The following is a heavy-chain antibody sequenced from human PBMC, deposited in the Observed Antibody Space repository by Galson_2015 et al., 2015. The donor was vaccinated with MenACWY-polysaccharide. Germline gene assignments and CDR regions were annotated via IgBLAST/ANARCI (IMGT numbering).Heavy chain of an antibody. CDR3: ARALRGITVDD. CDR1: GFNFNNRG. J-gene: IGHJ4*02. CDR2: IWYDGSKE. D-gene: IGHD3-10*01. Sequence: SLRLSCAASGFNFNNRGMHWVRQAPGKGLEWVALIWYDGSKEYYAGSVKGRFTISKDNSKNTVYLQMNSLRAEDTAVYYCARALRGITVDDWGQGTLVAVSS. V-gene: IGHV3-33*01.